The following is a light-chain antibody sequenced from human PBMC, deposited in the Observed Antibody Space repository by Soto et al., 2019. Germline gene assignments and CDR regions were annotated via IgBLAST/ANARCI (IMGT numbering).Light chain of an antibody. CDR1: QSVSSSY. CDR3: QQYGSSPSWT. J-gene: IGKJ1*01. CDR2: GAS. V-gene: IGKV3-20*01. Sequence: EIVLTQSPGTLSLSPGERATLSCRASQSVSSSYLAWYQQKPGQAPRLLIYGASSRVTVIPDRFSGSGSGTDFTLTISRLEPEDFAVYYCQQYGSSPSWTFGQGTKVEIK.